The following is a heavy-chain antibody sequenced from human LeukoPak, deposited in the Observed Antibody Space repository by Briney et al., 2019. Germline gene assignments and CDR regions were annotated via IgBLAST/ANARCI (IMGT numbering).Heavy chain of an antibody. CDR1: GGSISSSSYY. V-gene: IGHV4-39*01. J-gene: IGHJ4*02. CDR3: ARRVYGSGSYYNVDY. CDR2: IYYSGST. Sequence: SETLSLTCTVSGGSISSSSYYWGWIRQPPGKGLEWIGSIYYSGSTYYNPSLKSRVTISVDTSKNQFSLKLSSVTAADTAVYYCARRVYGSGSYYNVDYWGQGTLVTVSS. D-gene: IGHD3-10*01.